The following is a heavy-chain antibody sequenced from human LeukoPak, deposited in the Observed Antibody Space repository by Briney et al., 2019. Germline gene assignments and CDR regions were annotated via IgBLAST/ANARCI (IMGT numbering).Heavy chain of an antibody. CDR2: IKQAGSEK. J-gene: IGHJ4*02. V-gene: IGHV3-7*01. Sequence: GGSLRLSCTASGITFSGYWMSWVRQPPGKGLEWVAKIKQAGSEKYYVDSVKGRFTISRDDAKKSVYLQMNSLRAEDTAVYYCASDGGPFDYWGQGPLVTVSS. CDR3: ASDGGPFDY. CDR1: GITFSGYW. D-gene: IGHD3-16*01.